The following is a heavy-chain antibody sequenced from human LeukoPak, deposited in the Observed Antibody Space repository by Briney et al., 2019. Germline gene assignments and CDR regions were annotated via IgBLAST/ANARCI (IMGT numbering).Heavy chain of an antibody. CDR2: INPNSGGT. CDR1: GYTFTGYY. D-gene: IGHD1-1*01. CDR3: ARDPTNWIDY. J-gene: IGHJ4*02. Sequence: ASVKVSCKASGYTFTGYYMHWVRQAPGQGLEWMGWINPNSGGTNYAQKFQGRVTMTRDTSSSTAYMELSRLTSDDTAVYYCARDPTNWIDYWGQGTLVTVSS. V-gene: IGHV1-2*02.